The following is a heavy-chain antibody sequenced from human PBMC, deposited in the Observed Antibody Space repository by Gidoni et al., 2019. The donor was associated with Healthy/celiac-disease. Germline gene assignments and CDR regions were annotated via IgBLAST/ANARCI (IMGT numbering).Heavy chain of an antibody. D-gene: IGHD2-21*01. CDR1: GYSISSGYY. CDR2: IYHSGST. CDR3: ARDRREAYGEPRSDAFDI. V-gene: IGHV4-38-2*02. Sequence: QVQLQESGPGLVKPSETLSLTCAVSGYSISSGYYWGWIRQPPGKGLEWIGSIYHSGSTYYNPSLKSRVTISVDTSKNQFSLKLSSVTAADTAVYYCARDRREAYGEPRSDAFDIWGQGTMVTVSS. J-gene: IGHJ3*02.